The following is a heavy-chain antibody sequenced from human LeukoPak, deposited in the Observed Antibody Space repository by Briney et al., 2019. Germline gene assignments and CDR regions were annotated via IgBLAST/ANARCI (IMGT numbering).Heavy chain of an antibody. CDR3: AYMVRGGGIDP. V-gene: IGHV3-11*03. CDR1: GFTFSDYY. J-gene: IGHJ5*02. Sequence: GGSLRLSCAASGFTFSDYYMSWIRQAPGKGLEWVSYISSSSSYTNYADSVNGRFTIFRNNAKNSLYLQMNSLRAEDTAVYYCAYMVRGGGIDPWGQGTLVTVSS. CDR2: ISSSSSYT. D-gene: IGHD3-10*01.